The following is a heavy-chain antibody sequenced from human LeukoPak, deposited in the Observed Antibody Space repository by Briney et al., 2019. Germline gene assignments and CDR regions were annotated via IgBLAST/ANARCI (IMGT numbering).Heavy chain of an antibody. V-gene: IGHV4-34*01. CDR2: INHSGST. CDR1: GGSFSGYY. CDR3: ARVKYGSGRPYYFDY. D-gene: IGHD3-10*01. J-gene: IGHJ4*02. Sequence: SETLSLTCAVYGGSFSGYYWSWIRQPPGKGLEWIGEINHSGSTNYNPSLKSRVTISVDTSKNQFSPKLSSVTAADTAVYYCARVKYGSGRPYYFDYWGQGTLVTVSS.